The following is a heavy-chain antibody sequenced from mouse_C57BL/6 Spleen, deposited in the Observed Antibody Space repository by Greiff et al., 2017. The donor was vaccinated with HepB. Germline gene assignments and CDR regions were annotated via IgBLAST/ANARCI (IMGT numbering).Heavy chain of an antibody. D-gene: IGHD2-5*01. CDR1: GYAFSSYW. CDR2: IYPGDGDT. CDR3: ARSYSNYEGWFAY. Sequence: QVQLQQSGAELVKPGASVKISCKASGYAFSSYWMNWVKQRPGKGLEWIGQIYPGDGDTKYNGKFKGKATLTADKSSSTAYMQLSSLTSEDSAVYFCARSYSNYEGWFAYWGQGTLVTVSA. V-gene: IGHV1-80*01. J-gene: IGHJ3*01.